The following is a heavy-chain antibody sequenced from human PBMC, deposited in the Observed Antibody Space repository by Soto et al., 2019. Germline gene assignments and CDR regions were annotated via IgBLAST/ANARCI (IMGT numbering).Heavy chain of an antibody. Sequence: ASVKVSCKASGFAFDTYGFSWVRQAPGQRFEWMGWISGYNGETKYAQKFRGRVSMATDTSTGTAYMELRSLTSDDTAVYYCARDPHEFWSPYFFDPWGQGTLVTVSS. V-gene: IGHV1-18*01. D-gene: IGHD3-3*01. J-gene: IGHJ5*02. CDR2: ISGYNGET. CDR3: ARDPHEFWSPYFFDP. CDR1: GFAFDTYG.